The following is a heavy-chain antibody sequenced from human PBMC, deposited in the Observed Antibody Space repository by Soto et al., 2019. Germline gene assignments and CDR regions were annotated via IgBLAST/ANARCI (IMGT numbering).Heavy chain of an antibody. J-gene: IGHJ4*02. D-gene: IGHD3-22*01. CDR3: ARDLDLGYESSGYYLGY. CDR2: INAYNGNT. V-gene: IGHV1-18*01. CDR1: GYTFTSQG. Sequence: ASVKVSCKASGYTFTSQGISWVRQAPGQGLEWMGWINAYNGNTNYAQKVPGRVTMTTDTSTSTAYMELRSLRSDDTAVYYCARDLDLGYESSGYYLGYWGQGTLVTVSS.